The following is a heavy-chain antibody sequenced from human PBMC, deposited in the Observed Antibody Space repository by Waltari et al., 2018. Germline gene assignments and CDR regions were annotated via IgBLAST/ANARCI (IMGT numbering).Heavy chain of an antibody. CDR1: GGSFSGYY. Sequence: QVQLQPWGAGLLKPSETLSLTCAVYGGSFSGYYWSWIRQPPGRGLEWIGEINHSGSTNYNPSLKSRVTISVDTSKNQFSLKLSSVTAADAAVYYCARGPKQQLVRGYYYGMDVWGQGTTVTVSS. V-gene: IGHV4-34*01. CDR3: ARGPKQQLVRGYYYGMDV. CDR2: INHSGST. D-gene: IGHD6-13*01. J-gene: IGHJ6*02.